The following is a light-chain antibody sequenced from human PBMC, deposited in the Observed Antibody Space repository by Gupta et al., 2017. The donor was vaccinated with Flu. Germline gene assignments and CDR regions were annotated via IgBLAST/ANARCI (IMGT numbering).Light chain of an antibody. Sequence: EIVLTQSTAPLSLPPGERATLSCRVGQSVSSNLSWYQQKPCQAPRILIYDASNRATGIPARFSGSGSGTDFTLTISSREPEDFAVYYCQQRSNWPPYSFGQGTKLEIK. CDR1: QSVSSN. V-gene: IGKV3-11*01. J-gene: IGKJ2*03. CDR2: DAS. CDR3: QQRSNWPPYS.